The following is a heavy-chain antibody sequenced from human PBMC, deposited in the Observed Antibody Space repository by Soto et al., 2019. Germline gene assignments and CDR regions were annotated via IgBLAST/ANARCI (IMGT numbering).Heavy chain of an antibody. CDR1: GFTFSSYA. CDR2: ISGSGGNT. J-gene: IGHJ1*01. V-gene: IGHV3-23*01. D-gene: IGHD3-22*01. CDR3: AKYYYESNGYYYEYFQH. Sequence: GGSLRLSCAASGFTFSSYAMSWVRQAPGKGLEWVSGISGSGGNTYYADSVKGRFTISRDNSKNTLYLQMNSLRAEDTAVYYCAKYYYESNGYYYEYFQHWGQGTLVTVSS.